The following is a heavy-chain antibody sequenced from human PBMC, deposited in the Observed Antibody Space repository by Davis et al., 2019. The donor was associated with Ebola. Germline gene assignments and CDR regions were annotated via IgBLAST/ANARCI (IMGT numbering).Heavy chain of an antibody. Sequence: GESLKISCAASGFNVGSNYMSWVRQAPGKGLEWVSIIYTDGSTYYADSVKGRFTISRDNSKNTLYLQMNSLRAEDTAVYYCARDHAYWGQGTLVTVSS. CDR2: IYTDGST. V-gene: IGHV3-66*01. CDR3: ARDHAY. CDR1: GFNVGSNY. J-gene: IGHJ4*02.